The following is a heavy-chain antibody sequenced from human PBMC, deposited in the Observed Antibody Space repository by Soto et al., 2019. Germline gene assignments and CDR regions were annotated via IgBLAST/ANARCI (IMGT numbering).Heavy chain of an antibody. J-gene: IGHJ5*02. D-gene: IGHD3-3*01. CDR3: ATRITVFGLLLTPFDP. CDR2: INHTGCT. CDR1: GGSVNGYY. V-gene: IGHV4-34*01. Sequence: ASETLSLTCAVYGGSVNGYYWNWIRQPPGKGLEWIGEINHTGCTHYNPSLKSRVTMSVDTSKNQFSLSLSSVTAADTAIYYCATRITVFGLLLTPFDPWGQGTQVTVSS.